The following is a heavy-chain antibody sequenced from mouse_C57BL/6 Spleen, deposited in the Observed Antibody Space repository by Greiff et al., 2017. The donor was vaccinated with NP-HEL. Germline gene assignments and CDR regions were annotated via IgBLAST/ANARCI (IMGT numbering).Heavy chain of an antibody. V-gene: IGHV1-54*01. CDR1: GYAFTNYL. D-gene: IGHD1-1*01. J-gene: IGHJ2*01. CDR3: ARWTTVVGHY. CDR2: INPGSGGT. Sequence: QVQLKESGAELVRPGTSVKVSCKASGYAFTNYLIEWVKQRPGQGLEWIGVINPGSGGTNYNEKFKGKATLTADKSSSTAYMQLSSLTSEDSAVYFCARWTTVVGHYWGQGTTLTVSS.